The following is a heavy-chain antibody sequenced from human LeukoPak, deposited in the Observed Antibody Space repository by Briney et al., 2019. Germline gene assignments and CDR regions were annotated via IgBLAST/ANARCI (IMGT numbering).Heavy chain of an antibody. Sequence: SETLSLTCTVSGGSISSYYWSWIRQPPGKGLEWIGYIYYSGSTNYNPSLKSRVTISVDTSKNQFSLKLSSVTAADTAVYYCARREVVAAGRGDYWGQGTLVTVSS. CDR3: ARREVVAAGRGDY. CDR1: GGSISSYY. J-gene: IGHJ4*02. V-gene: IGHV4-59*08. D-gene: IGHD2-15*01. CDR2: IYYSGST.